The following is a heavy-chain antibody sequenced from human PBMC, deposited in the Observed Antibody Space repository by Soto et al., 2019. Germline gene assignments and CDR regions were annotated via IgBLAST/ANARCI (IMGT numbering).Heavy chain of an antibody. Sequence: GALVKVSGKASGYTFTSYGISWVRQAPGQGLEWMGWISAYNGNTNYAQKLQGRVTMTTDTSTSTAYMELRSLRSDDTAVYYCARGGDSSSWYIIHYYYGMDVWGQGTTVTVSS. CDR2: ISAYNGNT. J-gene: IGHJ6*02. V-gene: IGHV1-18*01. CDR3: ARGGDSSSWYIIHYYYGMDV. D-gene: IGHD6-13*01. CDR1: GYTFTSYG.